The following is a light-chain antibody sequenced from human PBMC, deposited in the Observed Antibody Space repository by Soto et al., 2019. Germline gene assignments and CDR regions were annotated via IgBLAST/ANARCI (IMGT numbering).Light chain of an antibody. J-gene: IGKJ1*01. CDR2: SAS. V-gene: IGKV1-39*01. CDR3: QLSNNVWT. CDR1: QRIGTF. Sequence: DIQVTQSPSSLSASVGDSVTITCRTSQRIGTFVNWYQQRQGRAPKLLIYSASTLQSGVPSRFSARGSGTDFTLTITSLQPEDSATYYCQLSNNVWTFGQGTKVEIK.